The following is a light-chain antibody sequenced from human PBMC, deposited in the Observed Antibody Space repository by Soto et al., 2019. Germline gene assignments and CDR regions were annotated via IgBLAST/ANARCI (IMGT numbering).Light chain of an antibody. CDR2: DAS. J-gene: IGKJ1*01. CDR3: QRYDSLRT. CDR1: QSVSSN. Sequence: EIVMTQSPATLSVSPGERATLSCRASQSVSSNLAWYQQKPGQAPRLLIYDASSRATGIPDRFSGSGSGTDFTLTITRLEPEDFAMYYCQRYDSLRTFGQGTKVDIK. V-gene: IGKV3-20*01.